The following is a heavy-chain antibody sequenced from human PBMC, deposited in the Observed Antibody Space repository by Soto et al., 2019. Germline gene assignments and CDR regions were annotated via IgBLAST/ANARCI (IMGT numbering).Heavy chain of an antibody. D-gene: IGHD1-7*01. V-gene: IGHV3-7*03. Sequence: GGSLRLSCAASGFTFSSDAMSWVRQAPGKGLEWVANIKQDGSEKYYVDSVKGRFTISRDNAKNSLYPQMNSLRAEDTAVYYCARVNWNYSLDYWGQGTLVTVSS. CDR3: ARVNWNYSLDY. J-gene: IGHJ4*02. CDR2: IKQDGSEK. CDR1: GFTFSSDA.